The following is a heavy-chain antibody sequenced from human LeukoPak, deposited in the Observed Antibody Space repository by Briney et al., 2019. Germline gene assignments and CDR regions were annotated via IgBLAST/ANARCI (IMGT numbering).Heavy chain of an antibody. J-gene: IGHJ5*02. V-gene: IGHV4-34*01. CDR3: ARSDITMVRGEDWFDP. CDR2: INHSGST. D-gene: IGHD3-10*01. Sequence: PSETLSLTCAVYGGSFSGYYWSWIRQPPGKGLEWIGEINHSGSTNYNPSLKSRVTISVDTSKNQFSLKLSSVTAADTAVYYCARSDITMVRGEDWFDPWGQGTLVTVSS. CDR1: GGSFSGYY.